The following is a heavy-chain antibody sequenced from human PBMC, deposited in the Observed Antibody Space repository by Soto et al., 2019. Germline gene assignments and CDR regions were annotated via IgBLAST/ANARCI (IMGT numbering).Heavy chain of an antibody. CDR3: ARGVSDSGAYYTGPSAYDR. CDR2: TVPDFDTS. D-gene: IGHD3-3*01. Sequence: QVQLVQSGAVVKKPGSSVEVSCKASGGTFNGYGISWVRQAPGQGLEWMGETVPDFDTSKYAPQFQGRVTINADKSTSTASMELGRVRSEDTAIYFCARGVSDSGAYYTGPSAYDRWCQGTLVIVSS. J-gene: IGHJ3*01. CDR1: GGTFNGYG. V-gene: IGHV1-69*06.